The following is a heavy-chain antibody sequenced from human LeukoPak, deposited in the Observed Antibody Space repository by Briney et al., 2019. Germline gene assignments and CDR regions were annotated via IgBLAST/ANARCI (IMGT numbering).Heavy chain of an antibody. V-gene: IGHV3-23*01. CDR2: ISGSGGST. CDR1: GFTFSSYA. J-gene: IGHJ4*02. Sequence: GGSLRLSCAASGFTFSSYAMSWVRQAPGKGLEWVSAISGSGGSTYYADSVKGRFTISRDNSKNTLYLQMNSLRAEDTAVYYCAKDAVCTNGVCSEMGRLDYWGQGTLVTVSS. D-gene: IGHD2-8*01. CDR3: AKDAVCTNGVCSEMGRLDY.